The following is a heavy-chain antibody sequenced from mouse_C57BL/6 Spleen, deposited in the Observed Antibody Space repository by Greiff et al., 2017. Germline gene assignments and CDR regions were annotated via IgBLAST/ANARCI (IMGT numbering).Heavy chain of an antibody. CDR2: ISDGGSYT. V-gene: IGHV5-4*03. J-gene: IGHJ2*01. CDR3: ARGGGNYSDY. Sequence: EVKLVESGGGLVKPGGSLKLSCAASGFTFSSYAMSWVRQTPEKRLEWVATISDGGSYTYYPDNVKGRFTISRDNAKNNLYLQMSHLKSEDTAMYYCARGGGNYSDYWGQGTTLTVSS. CDR1: GFTFSSYA.